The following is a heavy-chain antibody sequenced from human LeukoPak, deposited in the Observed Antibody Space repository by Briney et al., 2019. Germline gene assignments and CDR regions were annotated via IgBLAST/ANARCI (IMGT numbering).Heavy chain of an antibody. V-gene: IGHV3-23*01. J-gene: IGHJ4*02. CDR1: GFTFSSYA. CDR2: ISGSGGST. Sequence: PGGSLRLSCAASGFTFSSYAMSWVRQAPGKGLEWVSAISGSGGSTYYADSVKGRFTISRDNSKNTLYLQMNSLRAEDTAVYYCAKDGPPYYDFWSGYYDYWGQGTLSPSPQ. CDR3: AKDGPPYYDFWSGYYDY. D-gene: IGHD3-3*01.